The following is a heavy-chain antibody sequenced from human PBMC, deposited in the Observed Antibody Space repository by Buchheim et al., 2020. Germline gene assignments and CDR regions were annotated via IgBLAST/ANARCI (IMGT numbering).Heavy chain of an antibody. J-gene: IGHJ4*02. Sequence: QVQLQESGPGLVKPSQTLSLTCTVSGGSISSGSYYWSWIRQPAGKGLEWLGRAYTSGRTDYNTSLKSRVTISVDTFENQFSLKLSSVTAADTAVYFCASGSDYGDRRGLDYWGQGTL. V-gene: IGHV4-61*02. CDR3: ASGSDYGDRRGLDY. CDR1: GGSISSGSYY. D-gene: IGHD4-17*01. CDR2: AYTSGRT.